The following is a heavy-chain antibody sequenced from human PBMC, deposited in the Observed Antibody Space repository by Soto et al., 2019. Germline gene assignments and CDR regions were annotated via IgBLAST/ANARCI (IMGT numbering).Heavy chain of an antibody. J-gene: IGHJ4*02. V-gene: IGHV3-30*03. CDR2: ISYDGSNK. Sequence: QVQLVESGGGVVQRGRSLRLSCAASGFTFSSYGMHWVRQAPGKGLEWVAVISYDGSNKYYADSVKGRFTISRDNSKNTLYLQMNSLRAEDTAVYYCARGPSSAPLFYWGQGTLVTVSS. CDR1: GFTFSSYG. CDR3: ARGPSSAPLFY. D-gene: IGHD3-22*01.